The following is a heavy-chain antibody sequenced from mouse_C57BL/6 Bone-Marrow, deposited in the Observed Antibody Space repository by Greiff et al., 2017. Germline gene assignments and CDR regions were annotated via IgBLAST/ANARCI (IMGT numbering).Heavy chain of an antibody. D-gene: IGHD2-3*01. V-gene: IGHV5-9-1*02. Sequence: LVESGEGLVKPGGSLKLSCAASGFTFSSYAMSWVRQTPEKRLEWVAYISSGGDYIYYADTVKGRFTISRDNARNTLYLQMSSLKSEDTAMYYCTRDDYDGYYVNYAMDYWGQGTSVTVSS. J-gene: IGHJ4*01. CDR3: TRDDYDGYYVNYAMDY. CDR2: ISSGGDYI. CDR1: GFTFSSYA.